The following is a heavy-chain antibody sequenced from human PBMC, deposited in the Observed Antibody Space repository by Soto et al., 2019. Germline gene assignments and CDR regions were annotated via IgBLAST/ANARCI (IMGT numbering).Heavy chain of an antibody. J-gene: IGHJ4*02. CDR2: IYYSGST. Sequence: SETLSLTCTVSGGSVSSGSYYWSWIRQPPGKGLEWIGYIYYSGSTNYNPSLKSRVTISVDTSKNQFSLKLSSVTAADTAVYYCARVKPPTYYYDSSGLYYFDYWGQGTLVTVSS. CDR1: GGSVSSGSYY. D-gene: IGHD3-22*01. CDR3: ARVKPPTYYYDSSGLYYFDY. V-gene: IGHV4-61*01.